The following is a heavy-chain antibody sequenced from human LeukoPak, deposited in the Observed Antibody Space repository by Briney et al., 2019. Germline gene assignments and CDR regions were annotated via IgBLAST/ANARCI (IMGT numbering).Heavy chain of an antibody. V-gene: IGHV3-33*01. Sequence: PGGSLRLSCAASGFAFHIYGMRWVRQAPGKGLERVAFIWSDGTKQFYADSVKGRFTISRDNSNNAVYLHMNSLKAEDTALYYCVRDRNNNYFDYWGQGTLLTVSS. J-gene: IGHJ4*02. CDR3: VRDRNNNYFDY. D-gene: IGHD1-14*01. CDR2: IWSDGTKQ. CDR1: GFAFHIYG.